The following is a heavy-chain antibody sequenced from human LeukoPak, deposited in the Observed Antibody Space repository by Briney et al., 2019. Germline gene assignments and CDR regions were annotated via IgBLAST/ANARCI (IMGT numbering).Heavy chain of an antibody. CDR3: ATPYCGTISCLDVFDI. Sequence: ASETLSLTCTVSGVSISSDKYYWGWIRQRPGKGLEWIGYMYYSGSTSYNPSLKSRVSISLGTPKNQFSLKLTSVTAADTAVYYCATPYCGTISCLDVFDIWGQGTMVTVSS. J-gene: IGHJ3*02. D-gene: IGHD2-21*01. CDR1: GVSISSDKYY. V-gene: IGHV4-31*03. CDR2: MYYSGST.